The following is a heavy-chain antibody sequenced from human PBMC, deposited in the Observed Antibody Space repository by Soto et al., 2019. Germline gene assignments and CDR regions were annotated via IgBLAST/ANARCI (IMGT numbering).Heavy chain of an antibody. CDR2: IYWNDDK. D-gene: IGHD3-3*01. V-gene: IGHV2-5*01. CDR3: AHTTYKVFWIGYYTAGPRPGSFLDY. Sequence: SGPTLVNPTQTLTLTCTFSGFSLSTSGVGVGWIRQPPGKALEWLALIYWNDDKRYSPSLKSRLTITKDTSKNQVVLTMTNMDPLDTATFYVAHTTYKVFWIGYYTAGPRPGSFLDYWAREPWSPSPQ. CDR1: GFSLSTSGVG. J-gene: IGHJ4*02.